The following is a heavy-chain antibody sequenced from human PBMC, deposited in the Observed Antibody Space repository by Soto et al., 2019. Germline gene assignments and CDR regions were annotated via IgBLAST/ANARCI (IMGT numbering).Heavy chain of an antibody. Sequence: QVQLVESGGGVVQPGRSLRLSCAASGFTFTDYAMHWVRQAAGKGLEWVAVISYDGSNKYYADSVRGRFTISRDNSENTIYLQMNSLRAEDTAVYYCARDWDYWGQGTLVTVSS. CDR3: ARDWDY. V-gene: IGHV3-30-3*01. J-gene: IGHJ4*02. CDR1: GFTFTDYA. CDR2: ISYDGSNK.